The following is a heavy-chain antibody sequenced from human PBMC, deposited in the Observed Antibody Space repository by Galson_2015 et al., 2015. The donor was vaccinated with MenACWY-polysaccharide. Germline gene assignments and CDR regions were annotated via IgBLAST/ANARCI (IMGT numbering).Heavy chain of an antibody. CDR2: IRSKAYGGTS. Sequence: SLRLSCAASGFTFGDYGMIWIRQAPGKGLEWIRLIRSKAYGGTSESAATVKVRFTMSRDDSKRNAYLQMNRLNTEDTAGYYCTRFSVYYHASSGSFDAFDIWGQGTMVTVSS. J-gene: IGHJ3*02. CDR3: TRFSVYYHASSGSFDAFDI. D-gene: IGHD3-22*01. V-gene: IGHV3-49*03. CDR1: GFTFGDYG.